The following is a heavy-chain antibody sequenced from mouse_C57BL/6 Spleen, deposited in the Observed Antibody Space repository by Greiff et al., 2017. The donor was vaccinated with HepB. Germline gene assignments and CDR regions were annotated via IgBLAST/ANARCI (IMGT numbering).Heavy chain of an antibody. Sequence: VQLQQSGAELVKPGASVKISCKASGYAFSSYWMNWVKQRPGKGLEWIGQIYPGDGDTNYNGKFKGKATLTADKSSSTAYMQRSSLTSEDSAVYFCARSPTLYYYGSKDWYFDVWGPGTTVTVSS. J-gene: IGHJ1*01. D-gene: IGHD1-1*01. V-gene: IGHV1-80*01. CDR3: ARSPTLYYYGSKDWYFDV. CDR1: GYAFSSYW. CDR2: IYPGDGDT.